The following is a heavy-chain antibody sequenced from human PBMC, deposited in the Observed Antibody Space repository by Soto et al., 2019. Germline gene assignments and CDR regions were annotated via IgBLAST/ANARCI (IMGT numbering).Heavy chain of an antibody. CDR2: INHRGSA. V-gene: IGHV4-4*02. CDR1: GASVSSTYW. J-gene: IGHJ4*02. CDR3: ARYNAAAGTYYFDY. D-gene: IGHD6-13*01. Sequence: QVELQESGPGLVKPSGTLSLTCAVSGASVSSTYWWSWVRQPPGKGPEWIGEINHRGSANYNPSLKRRVPMSLDIAKGQFSLRLTSVTAADTAVYFCARYNAAAGTYYFDYWGRGALVTVSS.